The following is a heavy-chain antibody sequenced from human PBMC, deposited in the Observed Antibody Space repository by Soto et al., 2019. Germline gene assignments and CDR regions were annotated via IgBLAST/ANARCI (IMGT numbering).Heavy chain of an antibody. V-gene: IGHV1-18*04. D-gene: IGHD1-26*01. CDR2: ISGYNGDI. Sequence: QVHLVQSGGEVKKPGASVKVSCKASGYTFNRHGITWVRQAPGQGLEWMGWISGYNGDINYEQKFQGRVTLSSDTLPSTFYLDLKSLRFDDAAVYYCARVRIVGSREIDFGGQGTLVTVSS. CDR3: ARVRIVGSREIDF. CDR1: GYTFNRHG. J-gene: IGHJ4*02.